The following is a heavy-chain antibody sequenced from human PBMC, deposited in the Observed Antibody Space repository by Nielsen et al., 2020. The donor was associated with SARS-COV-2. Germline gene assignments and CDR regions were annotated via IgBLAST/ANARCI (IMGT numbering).Heavy chain of an antibody. CDR3: ARGGWIAARPVRYDAFDI. CDR2: FDPEDGET. CDR1: GYTLTELS. Sequence: ASVKVSCKVSGYTLTELSMHWVRQAPGKGLEWMGGFDPEDGETIYAQKFQGRVTMTEDTSTDTAYMELSSLRSEDTAVYYCARGGWIAARPVRYDAFDIWGQGTMVTVSS. V-gene: IGHV1-24*01. D-gene: IGHD6-6*01. J-gene: IGHJ3*02.